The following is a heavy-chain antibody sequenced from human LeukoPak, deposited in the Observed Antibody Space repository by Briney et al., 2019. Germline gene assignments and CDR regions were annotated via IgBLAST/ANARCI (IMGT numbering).Heavy chain of an antibody. CDR1: GFTFSSFS. Sequence: GGSLRLSCAASGFTFSSFSMNWVRQAPGKGLEWASSISRDSNYIYYADSMKGRFTISRDNAKNSLYLQMNSLRAEDTAVYYCARGETVTEDYWGQGTLVTVSS. V-gene: IGHV3-21*01. J-gene: IGHJ4*02. D-gene: IGHD4-17*01. CDR3: ARGETVTEDY. CDR2: ISRDSNYI.